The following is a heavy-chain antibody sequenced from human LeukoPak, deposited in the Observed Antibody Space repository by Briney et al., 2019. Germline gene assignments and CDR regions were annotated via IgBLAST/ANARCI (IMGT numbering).Heavy chain of an antibody. CDR1: GGSFSGYY. CDR3: ARALNREFIDY. V-gene: IGHV4-34*01. J-gene: IGHJ4*02. Sequence: SETLSLTCAVYGGSFSGYYWSWIRQPPGKGLEWIGEINRSGSTNYNPSLKSRVTISVDTSKNQFSLKLSSVTAADTAVYYCARALNREFIDYWGQGTLVTVSS. CDR2: INRSGST. D-gene: IGHD2/OR15-2a*01.